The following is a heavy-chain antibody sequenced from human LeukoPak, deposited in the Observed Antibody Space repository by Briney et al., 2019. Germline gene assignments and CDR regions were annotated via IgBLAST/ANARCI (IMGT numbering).Heavy chain of an antibody. CDR2: INPSGGST. Sequence: ASVTVSCTASGYTFTSYYMHWVRQAPGQGLEWMGIINPSGGSTSYARKFQGRVTMTRDTSTSTVYMELSSLRSEDTAVYYCARGPFGYYYDSSGYSPQDYWGQGTLVTVSS. V-gene: IGHV1-46*01. CDR3: ARGPFGYYYDSSGYSPQDY. CDR1: GYTFTSYY. D-gene: IGHD3-22*01. J-gene: IGHJ4*02.